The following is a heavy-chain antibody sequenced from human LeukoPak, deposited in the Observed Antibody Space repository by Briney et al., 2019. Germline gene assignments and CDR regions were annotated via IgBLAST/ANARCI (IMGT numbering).Heavy chain of an antibody. J-gene: IGHJ4*02. CDR2: ISGIGGST. Sequence: PGGSLRLACAASGFTFSSYAMSWVRQAPGKGLEWVSAISGIGGSTYYADSVKGRFTISRDNSKNTLYLQMNSLRAEDTAVYYCAKDSYDYVWGSYRQSHYFDYWGQGTLVTVPS. D-gene: IGHD3-16*02. CDR1: GFTFSSYA. V-gene: IGHV3-23*01. CDR3: AKDSYDYVWGSYRQSHYFDY.